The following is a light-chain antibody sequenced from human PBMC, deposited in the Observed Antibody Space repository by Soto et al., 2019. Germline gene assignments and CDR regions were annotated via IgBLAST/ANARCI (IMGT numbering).Light chain of an antibody. Sequence: QSALTQPASVSGSPGQSITISCAGTSGDIGTYNLVSWYQQHPGRAPKLIIFEVNKRPSGVSNRFSGSKSGNTASLAISGLQAEDEADYHCCSYAGRSTVVCGGGTNLTVL. V-gene: IGLV2-23*02. CDR1: SGDIGTYNL. CDR2: EVN. J-gene: IGLJ2*01. CDR3: CSYAGRSTVV.